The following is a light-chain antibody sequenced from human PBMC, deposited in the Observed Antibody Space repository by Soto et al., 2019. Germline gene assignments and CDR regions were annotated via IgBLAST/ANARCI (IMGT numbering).Light chain of an antibody. V-gene: IGKV1-5*01. Sequence: DIHMTQAPSTLSASVGDRVTITCRASQSINAWLAWYQQKLGKAPKLLIYGASILQSGVPSGFGGSGFGTDFTLTISSLRAEDFATYFCQQVKSYPSTFGGGTRVEI. CDR3: QQVKSYPST. J-gene: IGKJ4*01. CDR2: GAS. CDR1: QSINAW.